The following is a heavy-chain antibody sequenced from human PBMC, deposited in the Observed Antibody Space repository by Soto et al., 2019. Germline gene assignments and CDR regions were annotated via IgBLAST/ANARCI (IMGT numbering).Heavy chain of an antibody. CDR3: VREWLAFDI. CDR1: GLTSRNYW. CDR2: INQDGSEK. J-gene: IGHJ3*02. D-gene: IGHD3-22*01. V-gene: IGHV3-7*05. Sequence: GGSLRLSCADSGLTSRNYWMSWVRQAPGKGLEWVANINQDGSEKYYVDTVKGRFTLSRDNAKNSLYLQMNSLRAEDTAVYYCVREWLAFDIWGQRTMVTVSS.